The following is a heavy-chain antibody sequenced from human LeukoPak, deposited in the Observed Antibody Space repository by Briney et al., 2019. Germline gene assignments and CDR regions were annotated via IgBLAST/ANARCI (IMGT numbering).Heavy chain of an antibody. CDR2: IYPGDSDT. CDR1: GYRFTSYW. V-gene: IGHV5-51*01. J-gene: IGHJ6*03. D-gene: IGHD3-3*01. Sequence: GESLKISCKGSGYRFTSYWIGWVRQMPGKGLEWMGIIYPGDSDTRYSPSFQGQVTISADKSISTAYLQWSSLKASDTAMYYCARRVSTLDYDFWSGSMDVWGKGTTVTVSS. CDR3: ARRVSTLDYDFWSGSMDV.